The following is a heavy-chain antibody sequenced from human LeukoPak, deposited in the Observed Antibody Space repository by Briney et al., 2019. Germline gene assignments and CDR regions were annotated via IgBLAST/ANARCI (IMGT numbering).Heavy chain of an antibody. Sequence: PGGSLRLSCAASGFTFSGHAMHWVRQTPGVGPEWLAIIGDDGRDQHYTDSMKGRFTISRDNSKNTLFLQLNSLTPEDTALYLCARDLMWGFDYWGQGTLVTVSS. CDR1: GFTFSGHA. V-gene: IGHV3-30*02. D-gene: IGHD7-27*01. CDR3: ARDLMWGFDY. CDR2: IGDDGRDQ. J-gene: IGHJ4*02.